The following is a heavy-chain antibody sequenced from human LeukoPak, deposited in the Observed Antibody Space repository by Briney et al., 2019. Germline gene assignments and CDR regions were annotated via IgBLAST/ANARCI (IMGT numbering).Heavy chain of an antibody. Sequence: PGVSLRLSCAGSGVTCNSYARSWARQAPWKGLEWVAGISSSGSSGNKCYADFVKGRLTISSDSSKNTLFLQMNTLRAEDTAIYYCAKDRTVGASYWYFDLWGRGTLVTVSS. CDR1: GVTCNSYA. CDR3: AKDRTVGASYWYFDL. D-gene: IGHD1-26*01. V-gene: IGHV3-23*01. CDR2: ISSSGSSGNK. J-gene: IGHJ2*01.